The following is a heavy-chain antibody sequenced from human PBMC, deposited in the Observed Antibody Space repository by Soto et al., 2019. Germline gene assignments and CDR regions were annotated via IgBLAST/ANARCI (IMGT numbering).Heavy chain of an antibody. CDR3: AREPITMIGLNWFDP. CDR2: ISSSSTI. J-gene: IGHJ5*02. Sequence: GGSLRLSCAASGFTFSSYSMNWVRQAPGKGLEWVSYISSSSTIYYADSVKGRFAISRDNAKNSLYLQMNSLRDEDTAVYYCAREPITMIGLNWFDPWGQGTLVTVSS. D-gene: IGHD3-22*01. CDR1: GFTFSSYS. V-gene: IGHV3-48*02.